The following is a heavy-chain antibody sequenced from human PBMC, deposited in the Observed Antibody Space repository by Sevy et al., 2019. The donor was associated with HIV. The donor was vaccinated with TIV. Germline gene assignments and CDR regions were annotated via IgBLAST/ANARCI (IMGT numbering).Heavy chain of an antibody. Sequence: GGSLRLSCAASGFTFSSYAMSWVRQAPGKGLEWVSAISGSGGSTYYTASVKGRFTISRDNSKNTLYLQMNRLRAEDTAVYYCAKTEQWLVLDYWGQGTLVTVSS. CDR1: GFTFSSYA. J-gene: IGHJ4*02. V-gene: IGHV3-23*01. D-gene: IGHD6-19*01. CDR2: ISGSGGST. CDR3: AKTEQWLVLDY.